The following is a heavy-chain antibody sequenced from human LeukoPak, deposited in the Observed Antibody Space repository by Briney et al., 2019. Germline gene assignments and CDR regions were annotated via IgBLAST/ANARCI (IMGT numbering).Heavy chain of an antibody. CDR3: VRDSDRAPDY. Sequence: ASVKVSYKTSGYIFTNYGVSWVRQAPGQGLEWMGWINVYNGHTIYAQEFQGRVTLTTDTSTSTAHMDLRSLRSDDTAVYYCVRDSDRAPDYWGQGTLVTVSS. CDR1: GYIFTNYG. CDR2: INVYNGHT. D-gene: IGHD3-10*01. J-gene: IGHJ4*02. V-gene: IGHV1-18*01.